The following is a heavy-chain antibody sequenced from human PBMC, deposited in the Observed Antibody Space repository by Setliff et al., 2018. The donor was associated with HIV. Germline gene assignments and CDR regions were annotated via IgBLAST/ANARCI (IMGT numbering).Heavy chain of an antibody. V-gene: IGHV1-2*02. Sequence: GASVKVSCKASGDAFTDYYIHWVRQAPGQGLEWMGWINPNSGGTNYAQKCQGRVTMTRDTSISTAFMDLSRLRSDDTAVYYCARDPGYKSSWYGAFDIWGQGTMVTVSS. CDR1: GDAFTDYY. CDR2: INPNSGGT. D-gene: IGHD6-13*01. J-gene: IGHJ3*02. CDR3: ARDPGYKSSWYGAFDI.